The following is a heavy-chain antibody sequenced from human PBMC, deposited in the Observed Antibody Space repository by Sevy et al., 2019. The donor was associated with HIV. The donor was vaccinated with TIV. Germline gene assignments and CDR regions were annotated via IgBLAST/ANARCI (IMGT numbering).Heavy chain of an antibody. V-gene: IGHV3-23*01. CDR2: LIGGGSRT. J-gene: IGHJ6*02. CDR1: GFPFSNFA. D-gene: IGHD2-8*02. CDR3: AKRRVQSGLSGGGANYGMDV. Sequence: GGSLRLSCAASGFPFSNFAMSWVRQAPGKGLEWVSTLIGGGSRTYYADSVTGRFFISRENSRNILYLQMNSLRAEDTAIYYCAKRRVQSGLSGGGANYGMDVCGRGTTVTVSS.